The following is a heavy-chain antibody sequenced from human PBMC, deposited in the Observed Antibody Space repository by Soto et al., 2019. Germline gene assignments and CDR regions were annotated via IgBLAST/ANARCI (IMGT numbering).Heavy chain of an antibody. CDR2: IYHSGST. CDR1: GGSISSGGYS. CDR3: AIAAGAGTGGYYYGMDV. J-gene: IGHJ6*02. V-gene: IGHV4-30-2*01. D-gene: IGHD6-13*01. Sequence: PSETLSLTCAFSGGSISSGGYSWSWIRQPPGKGLEWIGYIYHSGSTYYNPSLKSLVTISVDRSKNQFSLKLSSVTAADTAVYYSAIAAGAGTGGYYYGMDVWGQGTTVIFSS.